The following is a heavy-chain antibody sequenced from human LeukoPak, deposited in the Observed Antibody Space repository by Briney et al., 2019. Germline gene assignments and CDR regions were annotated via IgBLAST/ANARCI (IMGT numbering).Heavy chain of an antibody. CDR3: ARDGLPFDF. V-gene: IGHV3-7*01. CDR2: IKQDGSEK. J-gene: IGHJ4*02. D-gene: IGHD5-12*01. CDR1: GLRFSSYW. Sequence: GGSLRLSCAASGLRFSSYWMSWVRQAPGKGLEWVANIKQDGSEKYRVDSVKGRFTISRDNAKNSLYLQMNSLRAEDTAVYFCARDGLPFDFWGQGTLVTVSS.